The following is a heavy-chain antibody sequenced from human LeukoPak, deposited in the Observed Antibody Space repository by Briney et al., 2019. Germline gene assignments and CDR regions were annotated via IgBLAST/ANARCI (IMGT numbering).Heavy chain of an antibody. CDR2: ISSDGGST. V-gene: IGHV3-64*01. CDR3: ARVWFYDSSGYSRYFDY. CDR1: GFTFSTYA. Sequence: GGSLRLSCAASGFTFSTYAMKWVRQAPGKGLEYVSAISSDGGSTYYANSVKGRFTISRDNSKDTLYLQMGSVRADDMTVYYCARVWFYDSSGYSRYFDYWGQGTLVTVSS. J-gene: IGHJ4*02. D-gene: IGHD3-22*01.